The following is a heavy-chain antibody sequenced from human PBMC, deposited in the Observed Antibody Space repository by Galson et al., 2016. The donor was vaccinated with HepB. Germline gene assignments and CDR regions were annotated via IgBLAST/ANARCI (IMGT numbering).Heavy chain of an antibody. CDR1: GFSFSSYV. V-gene: IGHV3-23*01. CDR2: ITGRGTST. CDR3: AKDPQWTTSSRGAFDV. Sequence: SLRLSCAASGFSFSSYVMSWVRQAPGKGLEWVSTITGRGTSTYYADSVEGRFTISRDNSKSTLYLQMNGLRAEDTAVYYCAKDPQWTTSSRGAFDVWGQGTMLTVFS. D-gene: IGHD6-6*01. J-gene: IGHJ3*01.